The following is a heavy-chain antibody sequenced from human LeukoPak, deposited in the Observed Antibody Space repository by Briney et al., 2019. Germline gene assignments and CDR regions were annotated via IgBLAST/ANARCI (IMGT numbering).Heavy chain of an antibody. Sequence: ASVKVSCKASGYTFTSYDVNWVRQATGQGLEWMGWVNPNSGHTGYAQKFQGRVTMTTNTSISTAYMELSSLRSEDTAVYYCARGAPGSYCSGGSCPYFDYWGQGTLVSVAS. D-gene: IGHD2-15*01. V-gene: IGHV1-8*01. CDR3: ARGAPGSYCSGGSCPYFDY. CDR1: GYTFTSYD. CDR2: VNPNSGHT. J-gene: IGHJ4*02.